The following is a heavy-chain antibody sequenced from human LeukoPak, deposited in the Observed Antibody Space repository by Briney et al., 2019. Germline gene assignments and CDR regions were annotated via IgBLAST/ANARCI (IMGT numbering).Heavy chain of an antibody. CDR1: GFTFSSYA. CDR2: ISGSGGST. J-gene: IGHJ4*02. CDR3: AKGGASSSWYPYYFDY. D-gene: IGHD6-13*01. Sequence: GGSLRLSCATSGFTFSSYATSWVRQAPGKGLEWVSAISGSGGSTYYADSVKGRFTISRDNSKNTLYLQMNSLRAEDTAVYYCAKGGASSSWYPYYFDYWGQGTLVTVSS. V-gene: IGHV3-23*01.